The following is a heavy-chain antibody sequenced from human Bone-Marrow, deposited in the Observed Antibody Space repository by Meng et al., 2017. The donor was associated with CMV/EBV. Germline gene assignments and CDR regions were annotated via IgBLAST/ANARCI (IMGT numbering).Heavy chain of an antibody. V-gene: IGHV3-49*04. D-gene: IGHD1-26*01. Sequence: GGSLRLSCTASGFTFGDYAMSWVRQAPGKGLEWVGFIRRKPYGGTTEYAASVKGRFAISRDNSKSIAYLQMNSLKIEDTAVYYCTRWHSGSNFDLWGQGTLVTFSS. CDR3: TRWHSGSNFDL. CDR2: IRRKPYGGTT. CDR1: GFTFGDYA. J-gene: IGHJ4*02.